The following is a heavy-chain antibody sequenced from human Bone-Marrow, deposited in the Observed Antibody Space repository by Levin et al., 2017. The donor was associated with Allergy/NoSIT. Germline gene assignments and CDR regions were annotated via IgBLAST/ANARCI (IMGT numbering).Heavy chain of an antibody. CDR2: IIPIFGTA. CDR1: GGTFSSYA. V-gene: IGHV1-69*06. D-gene: IGHD3-10*01. Sequence: NPGESLKISCKASGGTFSSYAISWVRQAPGQGLEWMGGIIPIFGTANYAQKFQGRVTITADKSTSTAYMELSSLRSEDTAVYYCARKAMVQGGPARGYYYYYMDVWGKGTTVTVSS. J-gene: IGHJ6*03. CDR3: ARKAMVQGGPARGYYYYYMDV.